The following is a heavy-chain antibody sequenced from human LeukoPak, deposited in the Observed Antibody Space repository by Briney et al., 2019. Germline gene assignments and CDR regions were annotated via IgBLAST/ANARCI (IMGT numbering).Heavy chain of an antibody. V-gene: IGHV1-69*05. CDR1: GGTFSSYA. D-gene: IGHD3-10*01. CDR2: IIPIFGTA. J-gene: IGHJ6*03. CDR3: ARSSGSRTAFNYYYYYMDV. Sequence: GASVKVSCKASGGTFSSYAISWVRQAPGQGLEWMGGIIPIFGTASYAQKFQGRVTITTDESTSTAYMELSSLRSEDTAVYYCARSSGSRTAFNYYYYYMDVWGKGTTVTVSS.